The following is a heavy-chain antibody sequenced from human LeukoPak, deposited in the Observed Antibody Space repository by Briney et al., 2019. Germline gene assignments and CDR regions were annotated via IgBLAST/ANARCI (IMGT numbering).Heavy chain of an antibody. V-gene: IGHV3-48*04. CDR1: GFTFSSYS. CDR2: ISGSSRPI. CDR3: TRDHGLDV. Sequence: GGSLRLSCAASGFTFSSYSMNWVRQAPGRGLEWVSCISGSSRPIYYADSVKGRCTISRDNAKNMLYLEMNSLRVEDTAVYFCTRDHGLDVWGQGTTVTVSS. J-gene: IGHJ6*02.